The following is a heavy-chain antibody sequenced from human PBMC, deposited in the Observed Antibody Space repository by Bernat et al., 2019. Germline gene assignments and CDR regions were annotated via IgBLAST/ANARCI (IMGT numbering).Heavy chain of an antibody. J-gene: IGHJ6*02. CDR2: ISGSGGST. V-gene: IGHV3-23*01. D-gene: IGHD2-15*01. CDR1: GFTFSSYA. Sequence: EVQLLESGGGLVQPGGSLRLSCAASGFTFSSYAMSWVRQAPGKGLEWVSAISGSGGSTYYADSVKGGLTISRDNSKNRLYLQMNSLRAEDTAVYYCAKDGPYCSGGSCYNPSWYDGMDVWGPGTTVTVS. CDR3: AKDGPYCSGGSCYNPSWYDGMDV.